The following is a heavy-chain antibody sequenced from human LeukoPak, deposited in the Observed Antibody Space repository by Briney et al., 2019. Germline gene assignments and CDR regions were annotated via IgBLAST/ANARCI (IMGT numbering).Heavy chain of an antibody. Sequence: SVKVSCKASGGTFSSYGSSWLRQAPGQGNEWKGGIIPIFGTANYAQKFQGRVTITTDESTSTAYTELSSLRSEDTAVYYCARDGSAPTPDAFDIWGQGTMVTVSS. CDR3: ARDGSAPTPDAFDI. D-gene: IGHD2-15*01. CDR1: GGTFSSYG. V-gene: IGHV1-69*05. CDR2: IIPIFGTA. J-gene: IGHJ3*02.